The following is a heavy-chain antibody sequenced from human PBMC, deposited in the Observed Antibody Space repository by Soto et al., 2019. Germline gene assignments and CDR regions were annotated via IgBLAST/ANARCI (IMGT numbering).Heavy chain of an antibody. V-gene: IGHV4-30-2*01. CDR2: IYPSGAS. D-gene: IGHD3-3*01. Sequence: QVRLQESGSGLVKPSQTLSLTCAVSGASISTPGYTWSWIRQPPGKGLEWIGYIYPSGASTYNPSIKSRVTISLDTSRNRFSLSVGSVTAADTAVYYCARATFGAVLHLEVWGQGTTVTVSS. CDR3: ARATFGAVLHLEV. J-gene: IGHJ6*02. CDR1: GASISTPGYT.